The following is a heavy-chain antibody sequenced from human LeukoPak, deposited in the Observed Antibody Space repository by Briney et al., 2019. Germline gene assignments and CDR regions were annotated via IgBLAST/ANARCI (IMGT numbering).Heavy chain of an antibody. J-gene: IGHJ6*02. CDR1: GYPFRNYA. CDR3: ARRRGSGRYYYGFDV. V-gene: IGHV1-8*01. D-gene: IGHD6-19*01. Sequence: ASVKVSCKASGYPFRNYAINWVRQAPGQGLEWMGWMNPNTGNTGYAQRFQGRVILTSDTSTSTAYMELSSLRSEDTAVYYCARRRGSGRYYYGFDVWGQGTQSPSP. CDR2: MNPNTGNT.